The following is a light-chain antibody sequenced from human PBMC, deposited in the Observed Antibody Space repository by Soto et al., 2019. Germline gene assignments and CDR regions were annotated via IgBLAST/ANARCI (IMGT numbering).Light chain of an antibody. Sequence: IVLTQSPGTLSLSPGERATLSCRASQSVSNSHLAWYQQTPGQAPRLLIYGASSRATDIPARFSGSGSGTDFTLTISRLEPEDFAVYYCQQYGNSPTTFGGGTKVEIK. CDR3: QQYGNSPTT. J-gene: IGKJ4*01. CDR2: GAS. V-gene: IGKV3-20*01. CDR1: QSVSNSH.